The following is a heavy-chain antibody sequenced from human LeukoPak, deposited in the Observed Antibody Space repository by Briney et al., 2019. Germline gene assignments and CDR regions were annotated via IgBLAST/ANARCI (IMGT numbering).Heavy chain of an antibody. CDR2: IYYSGST. D-gene: IGHD2-15*01. CDR1: GGSISSSSYY. J-gene: IGHJ4*02. Sequence: PSETLSLTCTVSGGSISSSSYYWGWIRQPPGKGLEWIGSIYYSGSTYYNASLKSRVIISVDTSKNQFSLKLSSVTAADTAVYYCARIVSRIFDHWGQGTLVTVST. V-gene: IGHV4-39*01. CDR3: ARIVSRIFDH.